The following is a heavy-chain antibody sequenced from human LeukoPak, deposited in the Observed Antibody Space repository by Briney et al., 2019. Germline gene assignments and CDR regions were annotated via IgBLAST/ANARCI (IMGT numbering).Heavy chain of an antibody. CDR3: ARGEYFQH. J-gene: IGHJ1*01. CDR2: INHSGST. V-gene: IGHV4-34*01. CDR1: GGSCSGYY. Sequence: SETLSLTCSVSGGSCSGYYWSWIRQPPGKGLEWIGEINHSGSTNYNPALKRRVTISVDTSKNQFSLKLSSVAAADTAVYYCARGEYFQHWGQGTLVTVSS.